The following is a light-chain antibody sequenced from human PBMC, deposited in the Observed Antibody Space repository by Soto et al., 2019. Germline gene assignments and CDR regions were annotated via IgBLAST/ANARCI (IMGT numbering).Light chain of an antibody. J-gene: IGKJ1*01. V-gene: IGKV1-5*03. CDR1: QTISNW. CDR3: LQYHDDSWT. Sequence: DITLTQSPATVSASVGDRVTIPCRATQTISNWLAWYQQKPGKAPKLLIYKTSTLESGVPSRFSGSGSGTEFTLTVSSLQPEDFATYYCLQYHDDSWTFGQGTKVDI. CDR2: KTS.